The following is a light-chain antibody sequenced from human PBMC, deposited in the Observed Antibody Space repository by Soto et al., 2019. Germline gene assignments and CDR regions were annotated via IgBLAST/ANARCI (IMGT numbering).Light chain of an antibody. Sequence: EIVLTQSPGTLSLSPGERATLSCRASQSVSSNFLAWYQQKPGQAPRLLIYGASSRATGIPDRFSGSGSETDFTLTISRLEPEDVALYFCQQYCRSPITFGQGTRLNIK. V-gene: IGKV3-20*01. CDR3: QQYCRSPIT. J-gene: IGKJ5*01. CDR1: QSVSSNF. CDR2: GAS.